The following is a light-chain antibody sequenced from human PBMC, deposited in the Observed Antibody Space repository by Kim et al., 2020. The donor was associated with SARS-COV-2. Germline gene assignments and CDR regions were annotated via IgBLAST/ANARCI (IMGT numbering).Light chain of an antibody. Sequence: SYELTQPPSVSVSPGQTASITCSGDKLGDXYAXXYQXXXXQSPVLVIYQDSKRPSGIPERFSGSNSGNTATLTISGTXAMXEADYYCQAXDSSTLWVFGGGTXLT. V-gene: IGLV3-1*01. CDR1: KLGDXY. J-gene: IGLJ3*02. CDR3: QAXDSSTLWV. CDR2: QDS.